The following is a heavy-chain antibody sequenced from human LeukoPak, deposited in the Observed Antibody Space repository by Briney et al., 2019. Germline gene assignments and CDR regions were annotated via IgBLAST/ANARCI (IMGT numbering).Heavy chain of an antibody. CDR1: GGSFSGYY. J-gene: IGHJ4*02. D-gene: IGHD3-10*01. CDR2: INHSGST. Sequence: PSETLSLTCAVYGGSFSGYYWSWIRQPPGKGLEWIGEINHSGSTNYNPSLKSRVTISVDTSKNQFSLKLSSVTAADTAVYYCARLRRRLIMVRGVIPQYYFDYWGQGTLVTVSS. V-gene: IGHV4-34*01. CDR3: ARLRRRLIMVRGVIPQYYFDY.